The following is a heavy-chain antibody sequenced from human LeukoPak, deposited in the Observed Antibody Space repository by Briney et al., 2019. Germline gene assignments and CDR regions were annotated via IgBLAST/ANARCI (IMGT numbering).Heavy chain of an antibody. J-gene: IGHJ4*02. CDR3: ARARGVSGRYYFEYFDY. V-gene: IGHV3-33*01. Sequence: GGSLRLSCAASGFTFSSYGMPWVRQAPGKGLEWLALIWYDGSNIKSADSVRGRFTVSRDNSKSTLYLQMNSLRVEDTAVYYCARARGVSGRYYFEYFDYWGQGTLVTVSA. CDR2: IWYDGSNI. CDR1: GFTFSSYG. D-gene: IGHD1-26*01.